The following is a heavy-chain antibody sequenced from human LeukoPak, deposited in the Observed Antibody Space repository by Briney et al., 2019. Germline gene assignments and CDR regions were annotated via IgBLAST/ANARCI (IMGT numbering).Heavy chain of an antibody. Sequence: GGSLRLSCAASGFTFSSYAMSWVRQAPGKGLEWVSAISGSGGSTYYADSEKGRFTISRDNSKNTLYLQMNSLRAEDTAVYYCAKGRQLWLRFADYWGQGTLVTVSS. D-gene: IGHD5-18*01. CDR2: ISGSGGST. CDR3: AKGRQLWLRFADY. J-gene: IGHJ4*02. V-gene: IGHV3-23*01. CDR1: GFTFSSYA.